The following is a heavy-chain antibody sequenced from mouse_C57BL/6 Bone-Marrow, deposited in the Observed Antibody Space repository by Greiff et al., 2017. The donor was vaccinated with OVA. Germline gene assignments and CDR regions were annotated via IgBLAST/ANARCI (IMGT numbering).Heavy chain of an antibody. D-gene: IGHD2-3*01. J-gene: IGHJ3*01. CDR3: ARRGLYDGYYVGFAY. CDR1: GYTFTSYG. CDR2: IYPRSGNT. Sequence: QVQLQQSGAELARPGASVKLSCKASGYTFTSYGISWVKQRTGQGLEWIGEIYPRSGNTYYNEKFKGKATLTADKSSSTAYMELRSLTSEESAVYFCARRGLYDGYYVGFAYWRQGTLVTVSA. V-gene: IGHV1-81*01.